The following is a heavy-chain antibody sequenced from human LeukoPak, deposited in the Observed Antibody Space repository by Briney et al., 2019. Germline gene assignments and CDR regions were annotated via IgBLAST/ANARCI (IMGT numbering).Heavy chain of an antibody. J-gene: IGHJ4*02. D-gene: IGHD3-22*01. CDR2: INHSGST. V-gene: IGHV4-34*01. CDR1: GGSFSGYY. CDR3: ASRYYYDSSGYYLNH. Sequence: PSETLSLTCAVYGGSFSGYYWSWIRQPPGKGLEWIGEINHSGSTNYSPSLKSRVTISVDTSKNQFSLKLSSVTAADTAVYYCASRYYYDSSGYYLNHWGQGTLVTVSS.